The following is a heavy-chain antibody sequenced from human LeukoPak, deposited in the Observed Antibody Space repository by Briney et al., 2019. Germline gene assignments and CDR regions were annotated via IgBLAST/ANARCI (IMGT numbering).Heavy chain of an antibody. CDR1: GGTFSSYA. CDR2: IIPILGIA. D-gene: IGHD6-19*01. Sequence: SVKVSCKASGGTFSSYAISWVRQAPGQGLEWMGRIIPILGIANYAQKFQGKVTITADKSTSTAYMELSSLRSEDTAVYYCARAYRGSGWYDFDYWGQGTLVTVFS. CDR3: ARAYRGSGWYDFDY. J-gene: IGHJ4*02. V-gene: IGHV1-69*04.